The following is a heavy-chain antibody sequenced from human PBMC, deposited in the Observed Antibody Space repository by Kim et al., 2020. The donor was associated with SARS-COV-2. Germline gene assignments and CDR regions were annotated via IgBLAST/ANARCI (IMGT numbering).Heavy chain of an antibody. J-gene: IGHJ4*02. CDR1: GGSFSGYY. V-gene: IGHV4-34*01. D-gene: IGHD3-10*01. CDR3: ATRYYYGSGSNYQGGPWYFAY. CDR2: INHSGST. Sequence: SETLSLTCAVYGGSFSGYYWSWIRQPPGKGLEWIGEINHSGSTNYNPSLKSRVTISVDTSKNQFYLKLSSVTAADTAVYYCATRYYYGSGSNYQGGPWYFAYSGQGSLGTVS.